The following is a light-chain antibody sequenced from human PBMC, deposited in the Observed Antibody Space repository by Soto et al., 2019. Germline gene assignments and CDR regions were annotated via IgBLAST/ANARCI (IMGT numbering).Light chain of an antibody. Sequence: DIQMTQSPSTLSASLGDRLSITCRASQSVSNWLAWYQQEPGIAPNLLIYDASTLESGVPSRFSGSGSGTEFTLTISSLQPDDFATYYCQQYKSYPWTFGQGTKVDIK. CDR3: QQYKSYPWT. CDR2: DAS. CDR1: QSVSNW. V-gene: IGKV1-5*01. J-gene: IGKJ1*01.